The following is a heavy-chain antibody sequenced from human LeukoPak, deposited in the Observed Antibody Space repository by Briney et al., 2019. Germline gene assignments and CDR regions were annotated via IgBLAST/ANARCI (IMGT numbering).Heavy chain of an antibody. CDR2: IYYSGRT. D-gene: IGHD5-12*01. CDR3: ARVTDRGIVATITRRYYWYFDL. Sequence: PSETLSLTCSVSGGSISSYYWSWIRQPPGKGLEWIGYIYYSGRTSYNPSLKSRVTISVDTSKNQFSLRLSSVTAADTAVYYCARVTDRGIVATITRRYYWYFDLWGRGTLVTVSS. V-gene: IGHV4-59*01. CDR1: GGSISSYY. J-gene: IGHJ2*01.